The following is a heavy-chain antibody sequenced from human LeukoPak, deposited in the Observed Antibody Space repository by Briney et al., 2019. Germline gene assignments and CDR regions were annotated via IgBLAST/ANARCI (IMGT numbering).Heavy chain of an antibody. Sequence: PSETLSLTCTVSGGSISSSSYYWGWIRQPPGKGLEWIGSIYYSGSTYYNPSLKSRVTISVDTSKNQFSLKLSSVTAADTAVYYRARHFSSGWYTGPYYFDYWGQGTLVTVSS. V-gene: IGHV4-39*01. CDR2: IYYSGST. CDR3: ARHFSSGWYTGPYYFDY. CDR1: GGSISSSSYY. D-gene: IGHD6-19*01. J-gene: IGHJ4*02.